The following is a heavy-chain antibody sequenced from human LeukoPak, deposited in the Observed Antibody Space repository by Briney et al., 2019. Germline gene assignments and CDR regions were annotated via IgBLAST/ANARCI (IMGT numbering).Heavy chain of an antibody. CDR2: IWYDGSNK. V-gene: IGHV3-33*01. CDR1: GFTFSSYG. CDR3: ARDGTGTTTQTGDY. D-gene: IGHD1-7*01. Sequence: PGGSLRLSCAASGFTFSSYGMHWVRQAPGKGLEWVAVIWYDGSNKYYADSVKGRFTISRDNSKNTLYLQVNSLRAEDTAVYYCARDGTGTTTQTGDYWGQGTLVTVSS. J-gene: IGHJ4*02.